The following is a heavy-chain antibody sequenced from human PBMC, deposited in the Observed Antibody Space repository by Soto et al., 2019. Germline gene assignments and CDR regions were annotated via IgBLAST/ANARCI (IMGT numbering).Heavy chain of an antibody. J-gene: IGHJ5*02. Sequence: GGSLRLSCAASGFTFSSYGMHWVRQAPGKGLEWVAVIWYDGSNKYYADSVKGRFTISRDNSKNTLYLQMNSLKAEDTAVYYCARKDGAEGANWFDPWGQGTLVTVSS. CDR3: ARKDGAEGANWFDP. CDR2: IWYDGSNK. V-gene: IGHV3-33*01. D-gene: IGHD3-10*01. CDR1: GFTFSSYG.